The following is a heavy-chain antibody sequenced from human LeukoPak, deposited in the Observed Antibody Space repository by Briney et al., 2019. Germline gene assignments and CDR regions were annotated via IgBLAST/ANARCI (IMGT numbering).Heavy chain of an antibody. CDR2: IYPGDSDT. D-gene: IGHD3-10*01. V-gene: IGHV5-51*01. CDR3: ARLPNSGADLTWFDP. Sequence: GESLKISCKGSGYSFTGYWIGWVRQMPGKGLEWMGIIYPGDSDTIYSPSFQGHVTISADKSSSTAYLEWSSLKASDTAMYYCARLPNSGADLTWFDPWGQGTLVTVSS. J-gene: IGHJ5*02. CDR1: GYSFTGYW.